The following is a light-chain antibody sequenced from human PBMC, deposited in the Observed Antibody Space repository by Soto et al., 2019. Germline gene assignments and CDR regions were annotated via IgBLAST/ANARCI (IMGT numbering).Light chain of an antibody. Sequence: EIVMTQSPATLSVSPGERATLSCRASHRVSSYLAWYQQRPGQAPRLLIYGASTRATGIPARFSGSASGTEFTLTISSLQSEDFAIYYCQQYGSSLWTFGQGTKV. CDR1: HRVSSY. J-gene: IGKJ1*01. CDR3: QQYGSSLWT. CDR2: GAS. V-gene: IGKV3-15*01.